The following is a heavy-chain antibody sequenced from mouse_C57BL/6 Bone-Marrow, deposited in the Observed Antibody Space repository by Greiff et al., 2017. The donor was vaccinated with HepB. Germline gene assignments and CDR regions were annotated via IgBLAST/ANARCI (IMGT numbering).Heavy chain of an antibody. CDR1: GYTFTSYW. Sequence: QVQLQQPGAELVKPGASVKLSCKASGYTFTSYWMHWVKQRPGQGLEWIGMIHPNSGSTNYNEKFKSKATLTVDKSSSTAYMQLSSLTSEDSAVYYCPLGSSYGAWFAYWGQGTLVTVSA. D-gene: IGHD1-1*01. V-gene: IGHV1-64*01. CDR2: IHPNSGST. J-gene: IGHJ3*01. CDR3: PLGSSYGAWFAY.